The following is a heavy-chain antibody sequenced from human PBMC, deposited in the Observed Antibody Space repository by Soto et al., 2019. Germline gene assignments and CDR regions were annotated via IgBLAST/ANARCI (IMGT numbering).Heavy chain of an antibody. CDR1: GGSISSGSYY. Sequence: PSETLSLTCTVSGGSISSGSYYWGWIRQPPGKGLEWIASMYYSGSTYYNPSLKSRVIISIDTSKNQLSLRLSSVTAADTAVYYCARHAGQLGAKPHFDYWGQGTRVTVSS. CDR2: MYYSGST. D-gene: IGHD1-26*01. V-gene: IGHV4-39*01. CDR3: ARHAGQLGAKPHFDY. J-gene: IGHJ4*02.